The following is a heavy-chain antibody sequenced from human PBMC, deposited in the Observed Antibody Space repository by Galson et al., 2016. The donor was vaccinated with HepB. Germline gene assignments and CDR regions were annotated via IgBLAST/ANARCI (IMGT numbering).Heavy chain of an antibody. Sequence: TLSLTCAVSGAPVTSGGFYWSWIRQHPGQSLEWIGYIYSSGSTYYTPSLRSRVAIGVDTSKNQFSLNLSSVTAADTAVYYCAKWGSTVAGAFPPRWFDPWGQGTLVTVSS. CDR2: IYSSGST. J-gene: IGHJ5*02. CDR1: GAPVTSGGFY. D-gene: IGHD6-19*01. CDR3: AKWGSTVAGAFPPRWFDP. V-gene: IGHV4-31*11.